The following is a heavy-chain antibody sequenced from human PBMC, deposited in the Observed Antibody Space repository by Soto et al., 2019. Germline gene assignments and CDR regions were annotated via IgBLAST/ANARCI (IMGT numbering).Heavy chain of an antibody. CDR2: IKSKADGGTT. Sequence: LRLSFAASEFTFANAWISWVRQAPGKGLEWVGRIKSKADGGTTDYAAPVKGRFTISRDESQNTLYLQMNSLKTEDTAVYYCTSLYYGHWGQGTLGTVSS. CDR3: TSLYYGH. D-gene: IGHD4-17*01. J-gene: IGHJ4*02. V-gene: IGHV3-15*01. CDR1: EFTFANAW.